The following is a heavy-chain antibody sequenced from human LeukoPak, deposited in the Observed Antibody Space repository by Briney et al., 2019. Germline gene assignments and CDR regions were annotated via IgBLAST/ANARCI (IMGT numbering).Heavy chain of an antibody. J-gene: IGHJ5*02. CDR2: IYYSGST. Sequence: PSQTLSLTCTVSGGSISGGGYYWSWIRQHPGKGLEWIGYIYYSGSTYYNPSLKSRVTISVDTSKNQFSLKLSSVTAADTAVYYCARSRVVAATGWFDPWGQGTLVTVSS. CDR1: GGSISGGGYY. V-gene: IGHV4-31*03. CDR3: ARSRVVAATGWFDP. D-gene: IGHD2-15*01.